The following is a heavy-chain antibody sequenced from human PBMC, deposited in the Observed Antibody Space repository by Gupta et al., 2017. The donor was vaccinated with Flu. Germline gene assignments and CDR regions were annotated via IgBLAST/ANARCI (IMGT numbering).Heavy chain of an antibody. J-gene: IGHJ5*02. CDR1: GVSISGSGYY. D-gene: IGHD4-17*01. V-gene: IGHV4-61*02. CDR2: VYSTGDT. Sequence: QVQLQESGPGLVRPSQALSLPCTVSGVSISGSGYYWAWIRQAPGKGLEWIGRVYSTGDTNSNPSLKSRVTLSVDTSKNQFSLMLASVTAADTAVYYCARLAYGDTAVRNRFDPWGQGTLVTVSS. CDR3: ARLAYGDTAVRNRFDP.